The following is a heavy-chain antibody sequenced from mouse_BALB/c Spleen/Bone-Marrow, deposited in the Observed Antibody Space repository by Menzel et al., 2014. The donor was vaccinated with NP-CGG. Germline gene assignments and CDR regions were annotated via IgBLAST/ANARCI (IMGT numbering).Heavy chain of an antibody. Sequence: QVQLKESGAELVKPGAPVKLSCKASAYTFTSYWMNWVKQRPGRGLEWIGRIDPSDSETHYNQNFKDKATLTVDRSSSTAFIQLSSLTSEDSTVYYCAYANYESYFFDYWGQGTTLTVSS. CDR1: AYTFTSYW. CDR2: IDPSDSET. J-gene: IGHJ2*01. V-gene: IGHV1-69*02. D-gene: IGHD2-1*01. CDR3: AYANYESYFFDY.